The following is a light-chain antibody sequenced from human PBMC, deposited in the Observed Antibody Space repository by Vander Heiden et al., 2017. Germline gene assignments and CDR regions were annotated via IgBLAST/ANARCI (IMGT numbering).Light chain of an antibody. CDR3: QQPSNWPPFT. J-gene: IGKJ4*01. Sequence: ENVLTQSPATLSLSQGERATLSCRASQSVSSFLACYQQKPGHAPRLLIYYASNRATGIPARFSGSGYWTDFTLTISSREPEDFAVYYCQQPSNWPPFTFGGGTKVEIK. CDR1: QSVSSF. CDR2: YAS. V-gene: IGKV3-11*01.